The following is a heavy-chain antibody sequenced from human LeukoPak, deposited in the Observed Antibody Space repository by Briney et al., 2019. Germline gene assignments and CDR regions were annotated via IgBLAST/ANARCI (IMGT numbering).Heavy chain of an antibody. J-gene: IGHJ4*02. CDR2: INPNSGGT. CDR1: GYTFTGYY. D-gene: IGHD6-13*01. CDR3: AILSSWCVTGDY. Sequence: ASVKVSCKASGYTFTGYYMHWVRQAPGQGLEYMGWINPNSGGTNYAQMFQGRVTMTRDTSISTAYMELSSLRSDDTAVYYCAILSSWCVTGDYWGQGTLVTVSS. V-gene: IGHV1-2*02.